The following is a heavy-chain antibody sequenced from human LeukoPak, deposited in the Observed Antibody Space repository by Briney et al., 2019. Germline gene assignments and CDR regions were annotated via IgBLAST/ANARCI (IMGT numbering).Heavy chain of an antibody. J-gene: IGHJ4*02. CDR1: GFTFRNYA. V-gene: IGHV3-30*09. Sequence: GGSLRLSCAASGFTFRNYAMYWVRQAPGRGLEWASVVSIDRNTAFYSHSVKGRFALSRDTTTNTLCLEMKTLRPEVTAVYYCARFRAAITSFDYWGEGTPVTVSS. D-gene: IGHD2-2*02. CDR2: VSIDRNTA. CDR3: ARFRAAITSFDY.